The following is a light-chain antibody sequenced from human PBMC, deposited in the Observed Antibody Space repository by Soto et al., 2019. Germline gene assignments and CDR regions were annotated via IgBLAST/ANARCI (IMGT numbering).Light chain of an antibody. CDR3: QQRSTWPPGYT. CDR1: QSLSTY. J-gene: IGKJ2*01. Sequence: DNVLTQSPGTLSLSPGERATLSCRASQSLSTYVAWYQQKPGRAPRLLIYDTSKRATGVATRFSGSGSGTDFTLTISSLEPEDFALYYCQQRSTWPPGYTFGQGTKLEIK. CDR2: DTS. V-gene: IGKV3-11*01.